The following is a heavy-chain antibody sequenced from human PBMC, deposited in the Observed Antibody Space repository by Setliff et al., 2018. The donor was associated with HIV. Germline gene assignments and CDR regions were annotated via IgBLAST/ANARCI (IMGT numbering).Heavy chain of an antibody. CDR3: AKDKNKALSSGSPFQH. CDR1: GGSINSGEYY. V-gene: IGHV4-31*03. Sequence: PSETLSLTCTVSGGSINSGEYYWSWSRQRPGKGLEWIGYIYNTGDAYYNPPLKGRVTISIDTSKNQFSLRLTSVTAADTALYFCAKDKNKALSSGSPFQHWGQGTLVTVSS. J-gene: IGHJ1*01. CDR2: IYNTGDA. D-gene: IGHD3-22*01.